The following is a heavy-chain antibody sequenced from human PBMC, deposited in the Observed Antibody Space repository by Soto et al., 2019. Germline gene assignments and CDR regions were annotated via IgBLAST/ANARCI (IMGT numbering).Heavy chain of an antibody. CDR2: IIPIFGAA. CDR3: ARVVTTLWEGNYFCY. J-gene: IGHJ4*02. D-gene: IGHD1-26*01. CDR1: GGTFSRYA. Sequence: QVQLVQSGAEVKKPGSSVKVSCKASGGTFSRYAISWVRQAPGQGLEWMGGIIPIFGAANYAQKVQGRVTITADESTTRVYIGLSSLRSEDTAVYYCARVVTTLWEGNYFCYWGQRTLFTVSS. V-gene: IGHV1-69*01.